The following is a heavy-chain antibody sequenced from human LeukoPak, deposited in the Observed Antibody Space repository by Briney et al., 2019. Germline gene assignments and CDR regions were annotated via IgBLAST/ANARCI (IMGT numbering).Heavy chain of an antibody. CDR1: GYRFTSYW. D-gene: IGHD3-22*01. J-gene: IGHJ5*02. V-gene: IGHV5-51*01. Sequence: GESLQISCKGSGYRFTSYWIGWVRQMPGKGLEWMGIIYPGDSDTRYSPSFQGQVTISADKSISTAYLQWSSLKASDTAMYYCARQAVSYYYDSSGGWFDPWGQGTLVTVSS. CDR3: ARQAVSYYYDSSGGWFDP. CDR2: IYPGDSDT.